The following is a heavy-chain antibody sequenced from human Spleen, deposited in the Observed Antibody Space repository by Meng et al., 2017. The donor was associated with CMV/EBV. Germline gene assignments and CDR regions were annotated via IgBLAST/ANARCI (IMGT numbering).Heavy chain of an antibody. CDR2: MYHSGTT. D-gene: IGHD5-24*01. CDR3: ATQESRDGHNPY. Sequence: QEEGLGVVKPSGTLSLTCVVSGGSISSSYWWTWVRQSPGKGLEWIGEMYHSGTTNYNPSLKSRVTISMGKSNNQLSLKLNSVTAADTAVYHCATQESRDGHNPYWGQGTLVTVSS. CDR1: GGSISSSYW. V-gene: IGHV4-4*02. J-gene: IGHJ4*02.